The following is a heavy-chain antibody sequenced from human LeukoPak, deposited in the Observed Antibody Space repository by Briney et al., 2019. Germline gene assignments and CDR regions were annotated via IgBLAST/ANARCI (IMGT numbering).Heavy chain of an antibody. CDR2: ISGSSGST. V-gene: IGHV3-23*01. J-gene: IGHJ4*02. CDR1: GFTFTTYA. D-gene: IGHD2-2*01. Sequence: GGSLRPSCAASGFTFTTYAMSWVPQSPGKELKWFSAISGSSGSTYYADSVKGPFTISRDNSKNTLYLQMNSLRAEDTAVYYCAKHIVVVRAAIHAVDYWGQGTLVNVSS. CDR3: AKHIVVVRAAIHAVDY.